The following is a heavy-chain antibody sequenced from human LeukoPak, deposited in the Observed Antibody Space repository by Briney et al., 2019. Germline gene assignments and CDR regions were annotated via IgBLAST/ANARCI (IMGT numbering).Heavy chain of an antibody. Sequence: HPGGSLRLSCAASGFTFSSYAMSWVRQAPGKGLEWVSSISAGGGSTYYADSVKGRFTISRDNSKNTLYLQMNSLRAEDTAVYYCAKGRVTAYYGSGVDYWGQGTLVTVSS. CDR3: AKGRVTAYYGSGVDY. D-gene: IGHD3-10*01. J-gene: IGHJ4*02. V-gene: IGHV3-23*01. CDR2: ISAGGGST. CDR1: GFTFSSYA.